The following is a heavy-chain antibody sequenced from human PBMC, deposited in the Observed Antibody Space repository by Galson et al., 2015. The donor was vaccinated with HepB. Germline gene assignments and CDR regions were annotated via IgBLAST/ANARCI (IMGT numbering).Heavy chain of an antibody. CDR2: ISGSGGST. Sequence: SLRLSCAASGFTFSSYAMSWVRQAPGKGLEWVSAISGSGGSTYYADSVKGRFTISRDNSKNTLYLQMNSLRAEDTAVYYCAKGHQNSMIVVVSSAFDIWGQGTMVTVSS. V-gene: IGHV3-23*01. D-gene: IGHD3-22*01. CDR3: AKGHQNSMIVVVSSAFDI. CDR1: GFTFSSYA. J-gene: IGHJ3*02.